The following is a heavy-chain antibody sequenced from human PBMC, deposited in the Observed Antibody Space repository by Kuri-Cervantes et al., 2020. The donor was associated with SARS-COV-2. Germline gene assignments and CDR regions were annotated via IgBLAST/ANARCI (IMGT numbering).Heavy chain of an antibody. D-gene: IGHD5-12*01. V-gene: IGHV3-23*01. Sequence: GESLKIPFAASGFPFSSYAMSWVRQAPGKGLEWVSAISGSGGSTYYAESVKGLFTISRDNSKNTLYLQMKSLRAEDTAVYYFAKFRTLYGGYVFDYWGQGTLVTVSS. CDR2: ISGSGGST. CDR1: GFPFSSYA. CDR3: AKFRTLYGGYVFDY. J-gene: IGHJ4*02.